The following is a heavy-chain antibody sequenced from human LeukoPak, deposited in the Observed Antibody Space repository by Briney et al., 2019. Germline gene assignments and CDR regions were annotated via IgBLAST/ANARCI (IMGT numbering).Heavy chain of an antibody. J-gene: IGHJ6*02. V-gene: IGHV1-18*01. Sequence: ASVKVSCKASGYTFTSYGISWVRQAPGLGLEWMGWISAYNGNTNYAQKLQGRVTMTTDTSTSTAYMELRSLRSDDTAVYYCARLTGTTSNYYYYGMDVWGQGTTVTVSS. CDR1: GYTFTSYG. CDR3: ARLTGTTSNYYYYGMDV. CDR2: ISAYNGNT. D-gene: IGHD1-7*01.